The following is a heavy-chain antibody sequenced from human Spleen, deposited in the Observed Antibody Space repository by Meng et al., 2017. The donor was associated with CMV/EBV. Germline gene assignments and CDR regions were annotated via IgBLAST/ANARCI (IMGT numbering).Heavy chain of an antibody. D-gene: IGHD3-22*01. J-gene: IGHJ4*02. V-gene: IGHV1-2*02. CDR1: GYTFTGYY. CDR3: ARDGYYYDSSGYQPADY. CDR2: INPNSGGT. Sequence: QVKLGQSGAEVKKPGASVKFSCKASGYTFTGYYMHWVRQAPGQGLEWMGWINPNSGGTNYAQKFQGRVTMTRDTSISTAYMELSRLRSDDTAVYYCARDGYYYDSSGYQPADYWGQGTLVTVSS.